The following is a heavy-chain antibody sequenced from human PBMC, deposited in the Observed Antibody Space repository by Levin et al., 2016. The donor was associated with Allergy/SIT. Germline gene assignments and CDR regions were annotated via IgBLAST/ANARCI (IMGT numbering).Heavy chain of an antibody. V-gene: IGHV1-18*01. CDR3: VRESDGYHYTSGDFDY. D-gene: IGHD3-22*01. CDR2: ISAYNGNT. CDR1: GYTFTHSV. J-gene: IGHJ4*02. Sequence: ASVKVSCKASGYTFTHSVINWVRQAPGQGLEWMGWISAYNGNTNYAQKYQDRVTMTTDTSTSTAYMELRSLRSDDTAVYYCVRESDGYHYTSGDFDYWGQGTVVTVSS.